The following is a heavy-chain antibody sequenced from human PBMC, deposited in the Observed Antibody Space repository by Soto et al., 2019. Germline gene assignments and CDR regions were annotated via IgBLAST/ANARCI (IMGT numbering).Heavy chain of an antibody. CDR3: ARQSYSRSLGIWFDP. Sequence: PSETLSLTCAVSGDSIIGIYHWAWIRQSPGRGLGWIASIYHTGTTYYTPSLRSRVTISVDTSKNQFSLKLSSVTAADTAVYYCARQSYSRSLGIWFDPWGQGTLVTVSS. D-gene: IGHD6-6*01. CDR2: IYHTGTT. V-gene: IGHV4-38-2*01. J-gene: IGHJ5*02. CDR1: GDSIIGIYH.